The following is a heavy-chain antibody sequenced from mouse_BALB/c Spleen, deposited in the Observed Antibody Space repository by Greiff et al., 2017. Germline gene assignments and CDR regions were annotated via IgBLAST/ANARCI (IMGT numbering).Heavy chain of an antibody. D-gene: IGHD1-1*01. J-gene: IGHJ3*01. Sequence: QVQLQQPGAELVKPGASVKLSCKASGYTFTSYWMHWVKQRPGQGLEWIGEINPSNGRTNYNEKFKSKATLTVDKSSSTAYMQLSSLTSEDSAVYYCAREGSRTWFAYWGQGTLVTVSA. CDR1: GYTFTSYW. V-gene: IGHV1S81*02. CDR3: AREGSRTWFAY. CDR2: INPSNGRT.